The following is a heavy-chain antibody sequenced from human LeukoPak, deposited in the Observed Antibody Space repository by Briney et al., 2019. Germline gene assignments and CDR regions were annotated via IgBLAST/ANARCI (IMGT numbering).Heavy chain of an antibody. Sequence: LSLTCTVSGGSISSYYWSWIRQAPGKGLEWVSYISSSGSTIYYADSVKGRFTISRDNAKNSLYLQMNSLRAEDTAVYYCARGNEYCSSTSCYAYYYYYMDVWGKGTTVTISS. J-gene: IGHJ6*03. D-gene: IGHD2-2*01. CDR1: GGSISSYY. CDR2: ISSSGSTI. CDR3: ARGNEYCSSTSCYAYYYYYMDV. V-gene: IGHV3-11*01.